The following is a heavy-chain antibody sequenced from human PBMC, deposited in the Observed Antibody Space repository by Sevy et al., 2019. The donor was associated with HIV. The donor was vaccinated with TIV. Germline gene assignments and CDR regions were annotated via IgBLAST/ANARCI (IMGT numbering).Heavy chain of an antibody. V-gene: IGHV3-15*01. CDR1: GFTFSNAW. J-gene: IGHJ4*02. CDR2: IKSKTDSGTT. D-gene: IGHD3-3*01. CDR3: IANYDFWSGYYPPDY. Sequence: GGSLRLSCAASGFTFSNAWMSWVRQAPGKGLEWVGRIKSKTDSGTTDYAAPVKGRFTISRDNSKNTLYLQMNSLKTEDTAVYYCIANYDFWSGYYPPDYWGQGTLVTVSS.